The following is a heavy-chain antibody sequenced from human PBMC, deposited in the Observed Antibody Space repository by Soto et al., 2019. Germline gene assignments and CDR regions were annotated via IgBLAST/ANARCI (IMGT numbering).Heavy chain of an antibody. J-gene: IGHJ4*02. CDR3: ARDSRLTNPGFPTV. CDR2: IKQDGSEK. Sequence: PGGSLRLSCAASGFTFSSYWMSWVRQAPGKGLEWVANIKQDGSEKYYVDSVKGRFTISRDNAKNSLYLQMNSLRAEDTAVYYCARDSRLTNPGFPTVWGQGTLVTVSS. V-gene: IGHV3-7*01. D-gene: IGHD2-8*01. CDR1: GFTFSSYW.